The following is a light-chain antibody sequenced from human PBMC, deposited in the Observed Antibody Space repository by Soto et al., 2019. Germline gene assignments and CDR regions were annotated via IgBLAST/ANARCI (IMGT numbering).Light chain of an antibody. CDR2: AAS. CDR1: QSISNY. J-gene: IGKJ4*01. V-gene: IGKV1-39*01. CDR3: QQSYTLPLT. Sequence: DIQMTQSPSSLSASVGDRVTITCRASQSISNYLNWVQQKPGKAPKILIYAASSLQSGVPSRFSGRGSGTDFALTISSLQPEDFATYYCQQSYTLPLTFGGGTKVDIK.